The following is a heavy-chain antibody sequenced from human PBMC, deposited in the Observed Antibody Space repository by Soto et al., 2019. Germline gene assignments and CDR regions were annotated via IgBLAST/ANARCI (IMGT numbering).Heavy chain of an antibody. D-gene: IGHD6-19*01. CDR1: GGSISSYY. Sequence: KPSETLSLTCTVSGGSISSYYWSWIRQPPGKGLEWIGYIYYSGSTNYNPSLKSRVTISVDTSKNQFSPKLSSVTAADTAVYYCAREVVAVADHYYYYYMDVWGKGTTVTVSS. V-gene: IGHV4-59*01. J-gene: IGHJ6*03. CDR3: AREVVAVADHYYYYYMDV. CDR2: IYYSGST.